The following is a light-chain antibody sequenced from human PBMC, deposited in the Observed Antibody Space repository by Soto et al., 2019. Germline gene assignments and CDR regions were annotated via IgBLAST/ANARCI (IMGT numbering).Light chain of an antibody. Sequence: EIELTQSPATLSLSPGETATLSCRASQTVNSDYLAWFQQRPGQAPRLLIFATSRRATDIPDRFSGSGSGTDFTLAIRRLEPEDFAVYYCHQFGYSPRTFGQGTKV. CDR3: HQFGYSPRT. J-gene: IGKJ1*01. V-gene: IGKV3-20*01. CDR2: ATS. CDR1: QTVNSDY.